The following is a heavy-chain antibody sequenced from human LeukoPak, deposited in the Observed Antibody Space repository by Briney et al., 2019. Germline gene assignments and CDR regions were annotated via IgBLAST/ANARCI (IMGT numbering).Heavy chain of an antibody. V-gene: IGHV3-21*01. J-gene: IGHJ4*02. D-gene: IGHD3-3*01. CDR3: ASPGYYDFWSAMC. Sequence: GGSLRLSCAASGFTFSSYWMHWVRQAPGKGLEWVSSISSSSSYIYYADSVKGRFTISRDNAKNSLYLQMNSLRAEDTAVYYCASPGYYDFWSAMCWGQGTLVTVSS. CDR2: ISSSSSYI. CDR1: GFTFSSYW.